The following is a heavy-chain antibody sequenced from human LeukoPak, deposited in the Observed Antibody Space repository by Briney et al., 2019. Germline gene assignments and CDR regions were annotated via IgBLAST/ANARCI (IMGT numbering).Heavy chain of an antibody. CDR1: GFTFDDYA. Sequence: GGSLRLSCAASGFTFDDYAMHWVRQAPGKGLEWVSGISWNSGRTGYADSVKGRFTISRDNAKNSLYLQMNSLRAEDTAVYYCARDHLRPSLHYDYVWGSSRPFDYWGQGTLVTVSS. V-gene: IGHV3-9*01. J-gene: IGHJ4*02. CDR3: ARDHLRPSLHYDYVWGSSRPFDY. CDR2: ISWNSGRT. D-gene: IGHD3-16*01.